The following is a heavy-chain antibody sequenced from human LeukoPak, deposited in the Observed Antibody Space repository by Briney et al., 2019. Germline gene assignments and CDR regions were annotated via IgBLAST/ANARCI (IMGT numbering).Heavy chain of an antibody. CDR1: GYTFTSYG. CDR2: ISAYNGNT. CDR3: ARVISPVYYDSSGYGWFDP. Sequence: ASVKVSCKASGYTFTSYGISWVRQAPGQGIEWMGWISAYNGNTKYAKKLQGRVTMNTDTSTSTAYMELRSLRSDDTAVYYCARVISPVYYDSSGYGWFDPWGQGTLVTVSS. D-gene: IGHD3-22*01. V-gene: IGHV1-18*01. J-gene: IGHJ5*02.